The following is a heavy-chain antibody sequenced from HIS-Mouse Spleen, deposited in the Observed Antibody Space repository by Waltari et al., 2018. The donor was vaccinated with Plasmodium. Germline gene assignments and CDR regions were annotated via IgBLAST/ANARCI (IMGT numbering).Heavy chain of an antibody. J-gene: IGHJ4*02. CDR1: GYTFTGYY. Sequence: QVQLVQSGAEVKKPGASVKVSCKASGYTFTGYYMHWVRQAPGQGLEWMGWSNPNGGGTNDAQKVQGSVTITRDTSISTAYMGLSRLGSDDTAVYYWARASNWGSGGGIDYWGQGTLVTVSS. CDR2: SNPNGGGT. CDR3: ARASNWGSGGGIDY. D-gene: IGHD7-27*01. V-gene: IGHV1-2*02.